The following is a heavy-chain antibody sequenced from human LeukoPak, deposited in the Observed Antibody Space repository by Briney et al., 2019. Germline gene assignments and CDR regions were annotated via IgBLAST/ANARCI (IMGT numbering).Heavy chain of an antibody. D-gene: IGHD6-6*01. J-gene: IGHJ4*02. CDR3: ATHPAYSSSNFDY. Sequence: GGSLRLSCAASGFTFSSYWMSWVRQAPGKGLEWVANIKQDGSEKYYVDSVKGRFTISRDNAKNSLYLQMNSLRAEDTAVYYCATHPAYSSSNFDYWGQGTLVTVSS. CDR2: IKQDGSEK. CDR1: GFTFSSYW. V-gene: IGHV3-7*01.